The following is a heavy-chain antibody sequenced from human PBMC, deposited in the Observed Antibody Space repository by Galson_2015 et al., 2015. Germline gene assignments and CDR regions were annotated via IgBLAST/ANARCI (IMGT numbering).Heavy chain of an antibody. CDR1: GFTSSSAA. D-gene: IGHD5-24*01. Sequence: SLRLSCAASGFTSSSAAMTWVRQVPGKGLEWVSVVSASGTNTYYADSVKGRFTISRDNAKNTLYLQMNSLRAEDTAVYYCAKDLQMSRWGQGTLVTVSS. CDR2: VSASGTNT. V-gene: IGHV3-23*01. J-gene: IGHJ4*02. CDR3: AKDLQMSR.